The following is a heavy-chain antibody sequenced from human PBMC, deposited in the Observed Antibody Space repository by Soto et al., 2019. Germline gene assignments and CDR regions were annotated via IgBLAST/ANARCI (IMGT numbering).Heavy chain of an antibody. CDR1: GGSISSGGYY. J-gene: IGHJ5*02. CDR2: IYYSGST. CDR3: ARDGGYYDILTGYDAYKWFDR. D-gene: IGHD3-9*01. Sequence: QVQLQESGPGLVKPSQTLSLTCTVSGGSISSGGYYWSWIRQHPGKGLEWIGYIYYSGSTYYNPSHKSRVTNSVDTSTNLFSLKLSSVTAADTAVYFFARDGGYYDILTGYDAYKWFDRWGQGTLVTVSS. V-gene: IGHV4-31*03.